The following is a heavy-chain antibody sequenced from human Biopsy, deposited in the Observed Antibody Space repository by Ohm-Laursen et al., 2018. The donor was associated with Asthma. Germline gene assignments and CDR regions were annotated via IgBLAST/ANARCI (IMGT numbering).Heavy chain of an antibody. CDR3: ARTYYDFLTGQVKDVFGV. D-gene: IGHD3-9*01. V-gene: IGHV1-3*01. CDR2: INAGDGNT. CDR1: GYNFISFA. J-gene: IGHJ3*01. Sequence: SVKVSCKASGYNFISFAIHWVRQAPGQRLEWMGWINAGDGNTKYSQKFQGRVTITRDTSASTAYMDLRSLRSEDTAMYYCARTYYDFLTGQVKDVFGVWGQGTMVTVSS.